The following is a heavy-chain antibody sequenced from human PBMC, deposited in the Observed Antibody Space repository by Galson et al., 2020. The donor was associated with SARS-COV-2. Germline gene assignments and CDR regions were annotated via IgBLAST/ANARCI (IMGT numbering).Heavy chain of an antibody. CDR1: GGSISSSNYY. V-gene: IGHV4-39*02. J-gene: IGHJ3*01. CDR3: ARPSPPDSCDRSYYYAFDV. CDR2: VFYTGST. Sequence: SETLSLTCTVSGGSISSSNYYWAWIRQPPGKGLEWIGGVFYTGSTYYNPSLRSRVTFSIDRSTNSHFSLELTSVTAADTAVYYCARPSPPDSCDRSYYYAFDVWGHGTMVTVSS. D-gene: IGHD3-22*01.